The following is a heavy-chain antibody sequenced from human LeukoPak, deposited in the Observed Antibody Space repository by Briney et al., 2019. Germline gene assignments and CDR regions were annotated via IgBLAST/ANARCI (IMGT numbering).Heavy chain of an antibody. J-gene: IGHJ3*02. CDR3: ARGQVAFDI. V-gene: IGHV3-21*01. CDR1: GFTFSSYD. CDR2: ISSSSSYI. Sequence: PGGTLRLSCAASGFTFSSYDMSWVRQAPGKGLEWVSSISSSSSYIYYADSVKGRFTISRDNAKNSLYLQMNSLRAEDTAVYYCARGQVAFDIWGQGTMVTVSS.